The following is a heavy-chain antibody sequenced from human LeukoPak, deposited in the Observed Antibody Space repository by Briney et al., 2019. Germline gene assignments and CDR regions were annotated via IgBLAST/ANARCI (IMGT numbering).Heavy chain of an antibody. D-gene: IGHD2-8*01. CDR3: ARHSKSRGYCTNGVCYTSWFDP. CDR2: INHSGST. CDR1: GGSFSGYY. J-gene: IGHJ5*02. V-gene: IGHV4-34*01. Sequence: SETLSLTCAVYGGSFSGYYWSWIRQPPGKGLEWIGEINHSGSTNYNPSLKSRVTISVDTSKNQFSLKLSSVTAADTAVYYCARHSKSRGYCTNGVCYTSWFDPWGQGTLVTVSS.